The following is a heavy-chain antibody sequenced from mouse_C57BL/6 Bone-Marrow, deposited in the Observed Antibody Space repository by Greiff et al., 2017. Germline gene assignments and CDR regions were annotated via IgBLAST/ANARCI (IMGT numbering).Heavy chain of an antibody. CDR2: ISDGGSYT. CDR1: GFTFSSYA. Sequence: EVNVVESGGGLVKPGGSLKLSCAASGFTFSSYAMSWVRQTPEKRLEWVATISDGGSYTYYPDNVKGRFTISRDNAKNNLYLQMSHLKSEDTAMYYCARDREFYYGSSYLYYAMDYWGQGTSVTVSS. D-gene: IGHD1-1*01. J-gene: IGHJ4*01. CDR3: ARDREFYYGSSYLYYAMDY. V-gene: IGHV5-4*01.